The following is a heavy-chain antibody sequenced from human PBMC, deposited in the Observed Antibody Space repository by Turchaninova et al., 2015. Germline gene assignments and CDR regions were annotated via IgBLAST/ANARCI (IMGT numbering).Heavy chain of an antibody. Sequence: GCPFSNTAKLGVRTAPGHGLQWVSTRGSGCGDSLYADSVEGRFTISRDNSKNTLSLQINSLRREDTAVYYCARGHLSGLDVWGQGATVTVSS. CDR3: ARGHLSGLDV. CDR2: RGSGCGDS. CDR1: GCPFSNTA. J-gene: IGHJ6*02. V-gene: IGHV3-23*01.